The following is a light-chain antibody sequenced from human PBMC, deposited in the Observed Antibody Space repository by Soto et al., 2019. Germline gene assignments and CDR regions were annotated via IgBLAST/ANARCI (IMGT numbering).Light chain of an antibody. J-gene: IGKJ2*01. CDR1: QDISNY. Sequence: DIQMTQSPSSLSASVGDRVTITCQASQDISNYLNWYQQKPGKAPKLLIYDASNLETGVPSRFSGSGSGTDFTFTISSLQSEDIATYYCQQYDNLPYTVGQRTNLEIK. CDR3: QQYDNLPYT. CDR2: DAS. V-gene: IGKV1-33*01.